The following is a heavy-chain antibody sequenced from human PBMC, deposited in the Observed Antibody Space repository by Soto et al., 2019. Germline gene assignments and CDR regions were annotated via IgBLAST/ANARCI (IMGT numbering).Heavy chain of an antibody. CDR3: ARRYSGYDLDY. J-gene: IGHJ4*02. V-gene: IGHV4-34*01. CDR1: GGSFSGYY. D-gene: IGHD5-12*01. CDR2: INHSGST. Sequence: LETLSLTCAVYGGSFSGYYWSWIRQPPGKGLEWIGEINHSGSTNYNPSLKSRVTISVDTSKNQFSLKLSSVTAADTAVYYCARRYSGYDLDYWGQGTLVTVSS.